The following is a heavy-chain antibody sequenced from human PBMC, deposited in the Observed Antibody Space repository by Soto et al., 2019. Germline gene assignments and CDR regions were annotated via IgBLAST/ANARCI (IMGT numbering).Heavy chain of an antibody. CDR2: IYPGDSDT. Sequence: GESLKISCKGSGYSFTSYWIGWVRPMPGKGLEWMGIIYPGDSDTRYSPSFQGQVTISADKSISPAYLQWSSLKASDTAMYYCARQVYSYGYWLDPWGQGTLVTVSS. CDR3: ARQVYSYGYWLDP. CDR1: GYSFTSYW. J-gene: IGHJ5*02. V-gene: IGHV5-51*01. D-gene: IGHD5-18*01.